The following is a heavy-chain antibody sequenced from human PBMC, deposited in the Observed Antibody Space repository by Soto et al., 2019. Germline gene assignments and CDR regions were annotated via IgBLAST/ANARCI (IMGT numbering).Heavy chain of an antibody. V-gene: IGHV1-69*08. D-gene: IGHD2-2*01. CDR1: GGTFSRYS. CDR3: AREDRDRETGLVPAAIDGMDV. CDR2: IIPIFGIP. Sequence: QVRLVQSGTEVKKPGSSVKVSRKASGGTFSRYSITWVRQAPGHGLEWIGRIIPIFGIPSYAQKFQGRVTITADETTSTAYMELSSLRFDDTAVYYCAREDRDRETGLVPAAIDGMDVWGQGTTVTVSS. J-gene: IGHJ6*02.